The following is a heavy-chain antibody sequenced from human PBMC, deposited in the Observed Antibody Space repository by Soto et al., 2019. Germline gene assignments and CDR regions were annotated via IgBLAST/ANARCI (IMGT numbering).Heavy chain of an antibody. CDR3: ARRKDVAAAGLDD. V-gene: IGHV5-10-1*01. CDR2: IDPSDSYT. J-gene: IGHJ4*02. D-gene: IGHD6-13*01. CDR1: GDPIISYW. Sequence: PGGPLSISWRGSGDPIISYWFSWMRTLPGKGLEWMGRIDPSDSYTNYSPSFQGHVTISADKSISTAYLQWSSLKASDTAMYYCARRKDVAAAGLDDGGQGTLGT.